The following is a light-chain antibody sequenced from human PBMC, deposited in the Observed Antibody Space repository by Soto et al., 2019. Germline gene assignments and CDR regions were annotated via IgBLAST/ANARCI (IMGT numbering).Light chain of an antibody. CDR1: QSVSFH. V-gene: IGKV3-15*01. J-gene: IGKJ4*01. CDR3: QQYDDWPLT. CDR2: DAF. Sequence: EIVLTQSPATLSLSPGERATLSCRASQSVSFHLAWYQQKPGQAPRLLIYDAFTRATGIPARFSGSASGTEFTLTISSLQSEDFAVYYCQQYDDWPLTLGGGTKVEIK.